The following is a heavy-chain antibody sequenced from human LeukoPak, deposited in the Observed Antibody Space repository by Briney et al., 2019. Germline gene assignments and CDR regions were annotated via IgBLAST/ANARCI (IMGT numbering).Heavy chain of an antibody. V-gene: IGHV3-33*01. CDR1: GFTFSDYG. CDR2: LSPHANYE. Sequence: GGSLRLSCAASGFTFSDYGIHWVRQAPGKGLEWVAVLSPHANYEYYADSVQGRFAVSRDDSKNTVYLQMNSLRDEETAVYYCTRSGPTVDSDYWGQGTLVTVSS. D-gene: IGHD4-23*01. J-gene: IGHJ4*02. CDR3: TRSGPTVDSDY.